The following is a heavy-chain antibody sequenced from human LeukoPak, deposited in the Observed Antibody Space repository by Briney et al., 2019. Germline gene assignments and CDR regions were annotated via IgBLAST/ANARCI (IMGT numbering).Heavy chain of an antibody. J-gene: IGHJ4*02. D-gene: IGHD3-10*01. CDR1: RFTFSSYA. Sequence: GGSLRLSCAASRFTFSSYAMSWVRQAPGKGLEWVSAISGSGGSTYYADSVKGRFTISRDNSKNTLYLQMNSLRAEDTAVYYCAKDREENQYGSGSYYTDYYFDYWGQGTLVTVSS. CDR3: AKDREENQYGSGSYYTDYYFDY. V-gene: IGHV3-23*01. CDR2: ISGSGGST.